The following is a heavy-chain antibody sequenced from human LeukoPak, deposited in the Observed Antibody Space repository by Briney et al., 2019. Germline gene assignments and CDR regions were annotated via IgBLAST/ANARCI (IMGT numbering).Heavy chain of an antibody. Sequence: GGSLGPSCADSGFTFSSHWMHWVRQAPGKGLVWVTRIKYDASSTSYADSVKGRFTISRDNAKNTLYLQMNSLRAEDTAVYYCARGATYAYYQDYWGQGTLVTVSS. D-gene: IGHD1-26*01. V-gene: IGHV3-74*01. CDR3: ARGATYAYYQDY. J-gene: IGHJ4*02. CDR1: GFTFSSHW. CDR2: IKYDASST.